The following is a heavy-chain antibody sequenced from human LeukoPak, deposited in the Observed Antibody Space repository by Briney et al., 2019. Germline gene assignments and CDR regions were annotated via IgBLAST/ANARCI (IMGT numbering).Heavy chain of an antibody. Sequence: QPGRSLRLSCAASGFTFSSYGMHWVRQAPGKGLEWVAVIWYDGSNKYYADSVKGRFTISRDNSKNTLYLQMNNLRAEDTAVYYCARDMSGYDTIFGAYFDYWGQGTLVTVSS. CDR1: GFTFSSYG. J-gene: IGHJ4*02. CDR3: ARDMSGYDTIFGAYFDY. V-gene: IGHV3-33*01. D-gene: IGHD5-12*01. CDR2: IWYDGSNK.